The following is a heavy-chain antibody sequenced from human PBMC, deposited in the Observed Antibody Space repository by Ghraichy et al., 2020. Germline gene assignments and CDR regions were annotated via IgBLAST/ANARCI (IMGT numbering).Heavy chain of an antibody. CDR3: ASDIVVVGQKGFDY. Sequence: ASVKVSCKASGYSFIGYGLNSLRQAPGQGPEWMGWININTGNPSYAQGFTGRVGFSFDTSVSTAYLHLTSLKAEDTAIYYCASDIVVVGQKGFDYWGQGTIVTVSS. V-gene: IGHV7-4-1*02. J-gene: IGHJ4*02. D-gene: IGHD3-22*01. CDR2: ININTGNP. CDR1: GYSFIGYG.